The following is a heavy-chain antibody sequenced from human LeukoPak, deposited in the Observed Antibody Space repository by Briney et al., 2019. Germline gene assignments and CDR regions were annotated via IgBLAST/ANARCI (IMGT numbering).Heavy chain of an antibody. CDR2: IKQDGSEK. J-gene: IGHJ4*02. CDR3: AKGFGELFLSPFDY. CDR1: GFTFSSYW. D-gene: IGHD3-10*01. Sequence: GGSLRLSCAASGFTFSSYWMSWVRQAPGKGLEWVANIKQDGSEKYYVDSVKGRFTISRDNAKNSLYLQMNSLRAEDTALYYCAKGFGELFLSPFDYWGQGTLVTVSS. V-gene: IGHV3-7*03.